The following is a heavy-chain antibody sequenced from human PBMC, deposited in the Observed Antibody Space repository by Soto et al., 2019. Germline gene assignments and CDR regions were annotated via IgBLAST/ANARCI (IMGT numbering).Heavy chain of an antibody. CDR2: ISAYHGNT. D-gene: IGHD2-15*01. J-gene: IGHJ5*01. CDR3: ARDEAVTLYRFDS. CDR1: GYTFTSYG. Sequence: ASVKVSCKASGYTFTSYGSSWVRQAPGQGLEWMGWISAYHGNTNYAQKLQGRVTMTTDTSTSTAYMELRSLRSDDTAVYYCARDEAVTLYRFDSWAQGTLVPGSS. V-gene: IGHV1-18*01.